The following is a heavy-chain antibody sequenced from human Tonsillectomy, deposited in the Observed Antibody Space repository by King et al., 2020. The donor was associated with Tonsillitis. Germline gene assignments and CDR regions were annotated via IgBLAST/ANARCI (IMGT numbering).Heavy chain of an antibody. Sequence: QLVQSGGGLVQPGGSLRLSCAASEFTFNSYSMNWVRQAPGKGLEWLSYISSSSITIYYADSGKGRFTISRDNAKNSLYLQMNSLRAEDTAVYYCASGIPFDYWGQGTLVTVSS. V-gene: IGHV3-48*01. CDR2: ISSSSITI. CDR1: EFTFNSYS. CDR3: ASGIPFDY. J-gene: IGHJ4*02.